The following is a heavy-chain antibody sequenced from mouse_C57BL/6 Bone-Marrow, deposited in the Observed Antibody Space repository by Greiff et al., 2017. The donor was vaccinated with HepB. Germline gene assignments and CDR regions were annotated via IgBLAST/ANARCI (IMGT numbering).Heavy chain of an antibody. CDR1: GFSLTSYG. D-gene: IGHD2-5*01. CDR3: ARYSNPYYYAMDY. V-gene: IGHV2-6*03. Sequence: QVQLKESGPGLVAPSQSLSITCTVSGFSLTSYGVHWVRQPPGKGLEWLVVIWSDGSTNYKSALKSRLSISKDNSKSQVFLKMNSLQTDDTDMYYCARYSNPYYYAMDYWGQGTSVTVSS. J-gene: IGHJ4*01. CDR2: IWSDGST.